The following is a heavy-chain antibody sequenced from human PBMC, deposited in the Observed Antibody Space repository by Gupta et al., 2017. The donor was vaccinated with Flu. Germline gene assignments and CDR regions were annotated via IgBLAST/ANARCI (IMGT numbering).Heavy chain of an antibody. CDR3: ERNRGWQQVDY. CDR2: IKEDGSVK. CDR1: LTFSEYW. Sequence: LTFSEYWMDWVRQAPGKGLEWVANIKEDGSVKNYVDSVKGRFTISRDNARNSVYLQMNSLXAXDTAVYXCERNRGWQQVDYWGQGGLGTVSS. J-gene: IGHJ4*02. V-gene: IGHV3-7*01. D-gene: IGHD3-10*01.